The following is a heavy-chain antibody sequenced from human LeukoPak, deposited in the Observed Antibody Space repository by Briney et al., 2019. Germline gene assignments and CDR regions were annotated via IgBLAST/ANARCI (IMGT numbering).Heavy chain of an antibody. J-gene: IGHJ4*02. Sequence: SGTLSLICAVSGDSISTDNWWSWVRQPPGEGLEWIGEIYHSGTTTYNPSLMSRGTVSLAKSKNQFSLRLTSVTAADTAVYYCARRITGVLAPFKSWGQGSLVTVSS. V-gene: IGHV4-4*02. D-gene: IGHD1-20*01. CDR3: ARRITGVLAPFKS. CDR2: IYHSGTT. CDR1: GDSISTDNW.